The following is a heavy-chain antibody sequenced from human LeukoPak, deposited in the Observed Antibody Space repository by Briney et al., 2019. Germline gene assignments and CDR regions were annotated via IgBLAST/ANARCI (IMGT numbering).Heavy chain of an antibody. V-gene: IGHV1-3*01. CDR3: ARDDFSTYPGLNYFDY. CDR1: GYTFTHYA. CDR2: TNVGNDYT. J-gene: IGHJ4*02. Sequence: ASVKVSCKASGYTFTHYAVHWVRQAPGQRLEWMGWTNVGNDYTESSQKFQDRLTITSDTTATTVCMELSSLRSEDTAVYYCARDDFSTYPGLNYFDYWGQGSLVTVSS. D-gene: IGHD4-11*01.